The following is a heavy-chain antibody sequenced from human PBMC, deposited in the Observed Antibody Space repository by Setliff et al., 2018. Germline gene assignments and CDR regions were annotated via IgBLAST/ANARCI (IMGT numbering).Heavy chain of an antibody. V-gene: IGHV4-59*08. Sequence: SETLSLTCTVSGASISSHYWSWIRQPPGKGLEWIGSIYYSGSTYYNPSLKSRVTISVDTSKNQFSLKLRSVTAADTAVYYCARRTHYFDYWGQGMKVTVSS. CDR3: ARRTHYFDY. J-gene: IGHJ4*02. CDR1: GASISSHY. CDR2: IYYSGST.